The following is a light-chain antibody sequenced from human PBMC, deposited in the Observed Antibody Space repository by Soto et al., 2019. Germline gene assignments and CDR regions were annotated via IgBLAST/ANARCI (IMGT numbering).Light chain of an antibody. V-gene: IGLV2-14*01. Sequence: QSALTQPASVSGSPGQSITISCTGTSSDVGGYNYVSWYQQHPGKAPKLMIYDVSNRPSGVSNRFSGSKSGNTASLTISGFQAEDEAEYYYSSYTSSSTRLDVFGTGTKLTVL. CDR3: SSYTSSSTRLDV. J-gene: IGLJ1*01. CDR1: SSDVGGYNY. CDR2: DVS.